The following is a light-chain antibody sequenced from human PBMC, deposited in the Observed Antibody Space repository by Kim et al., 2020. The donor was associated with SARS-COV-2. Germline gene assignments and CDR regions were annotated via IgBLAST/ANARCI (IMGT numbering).Light chain of an antibody. CDR1: QGIKNY. J-gene: IGKJ1*01. CDR3: QNYNSAPWT. CDR2: AAS. V-gene: IGKV1-27*01. Sequence: ASVGDRVTITCRASQGIKNYLAWYQHMPWKAPQLLIYAASALQSGVPSRFSGSGSGTDFTLTITTLQPEDVATYFCQNYNSAPWTFGQGTKVDIK.